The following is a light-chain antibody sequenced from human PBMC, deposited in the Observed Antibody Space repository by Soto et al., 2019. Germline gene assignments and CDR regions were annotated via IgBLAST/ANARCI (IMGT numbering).Light chain of an antibody. CDR1: SSDVGGYNY. V-gene: IGLV2-11*01. CDR3: CSYAGSYTGV. Sequence: QSVLTQPRSVSGSPGQPVTISCTGTSSDVGGYNYVSWYQQLPGKAPKLMIYDVSKRPSGVPDRFSGSKSGNTASLTISGLQAEDEADYYCCSYAGSYTGVFGTGTKVTVL. J-gene: IGLJ1*01. CDR2: DVS.